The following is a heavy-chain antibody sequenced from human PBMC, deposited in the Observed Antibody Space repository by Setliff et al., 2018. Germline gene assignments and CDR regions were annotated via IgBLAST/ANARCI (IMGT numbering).Heavy chain of an antibody. CDR3: RLAHCSTTSCEEALDY. CDR1: GGSISSYY. J-gene: IGHJ4*02. D-gene: IGHD2-2*01. CDR2: IYNSGST. V-gene: IGHV4-59*03. Sequence: PSETLSLTCTVSGGSISSYYWSWIRQPPGKGLEWIGYIYNSGSTNYNPSLKSRVTISVDTSRNQISLTLSSVTAADTAVYYFRLAHCSTTSCEEALDYWSQGTLVTVSS.